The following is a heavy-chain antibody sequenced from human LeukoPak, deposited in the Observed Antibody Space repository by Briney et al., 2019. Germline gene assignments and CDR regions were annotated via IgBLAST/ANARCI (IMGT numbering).Heavy chain of an antibody. D-gene: IGHD6-19*01. J-gene: IGHJ4*02. CDR3: ATGDNSGTGFD. V-gene: IGHV4-59*01. Sequence: SETLSLTCTVSGGSIRNYYWSWLRQPPGKGLEWIGHIYYTGSTNYNPSLKSRVTMSLDMTKNQFSLKMNSVTAADTAVYYCATGDNSGTGFDWGQGTLVTVSS. CDR2: IYYTGST. CDR1: GGSIRNYY.